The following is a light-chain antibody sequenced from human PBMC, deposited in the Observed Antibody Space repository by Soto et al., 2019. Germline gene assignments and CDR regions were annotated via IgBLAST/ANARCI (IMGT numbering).Light chain of an antibody. CDR3: GGWDSSLSVWV. J-gene: IGLJ3*02. Sequence: QSVLTQPPSVSAAPGQKVTISCSGSSSNIEKNYVSWYQQFPGTAPKLLIYENNKRPSGIPDRVSGSKSGTSATLGITGLQTGDEADYYCGGWDSSLSVWVLGGGTKLTVL. CDR2: ENN. V-gene: IGLV1-51*02. CDR1: SSNIEKNY.